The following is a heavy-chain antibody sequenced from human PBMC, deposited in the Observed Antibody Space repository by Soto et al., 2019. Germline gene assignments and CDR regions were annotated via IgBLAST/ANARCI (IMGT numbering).Heavy chain of an antibody. CDR1: GGSFSGYY. CDR2: INHSGST. V-gene: IGHV4-34*01. J-gene: IGHJ5*02. D-gene: IGHD2-2*03. CDR3: ARRLGYCSSTSCPRRREKYNWFDP. Sequence: SETLSLTCAVYGGSFSGYYWSWIRQPPGKGLEWIGEINHSGSTNYNPSLKSRVTKSLDTSRNQFSLKLSSVTAADTAVYYCARRLGYCSSTSCPRRREKYNWFDPWGQGTLVTVSS.